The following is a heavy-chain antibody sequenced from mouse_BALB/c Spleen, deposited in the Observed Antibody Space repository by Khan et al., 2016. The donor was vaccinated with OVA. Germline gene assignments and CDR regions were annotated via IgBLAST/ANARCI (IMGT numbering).Heavy chain of an antibody. CDR3: ARGNYYGYYFDY. CDR1: GYSITSGYA. CDR2: ISNSGGT. J-gene: IGHJ2*01. D-gene: IGHD1-1*01. V-gene: IGHV3-2*02. Sequence: VQLKESGPGLVKPSQSLSLTCTVTGYSITSGYAWNWIRQFPGNKLEWMGNISNSGGTSNNPSLKSRTSITRDTSKNKFFLQLNSVPTEDTATYYCARGNYYGYYFDYWGQGTTLTVSS.